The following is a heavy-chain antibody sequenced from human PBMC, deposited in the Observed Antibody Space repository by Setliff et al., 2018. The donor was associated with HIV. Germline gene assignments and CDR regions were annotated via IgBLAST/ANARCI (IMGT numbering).Heavy chain of an antibody. Sequence: GASVKVSCKASGYTFTSYYMQWVRQAPGQGLEWMGMINPREGTTTYAQKFQGRVTMTRDTSTSTVYMELSSLRSKDTAVYYCARDAFDYTAYYYSYMDVWGKGTTVTVSS. CDR1: GYTFTSYY. D-gene: IGHD4-4*01. J-gene: IGHJ6*03. V-gene: IGHV1-46*01. CDR2: INPREGTT. CDR3: ARDAFDYTAYYYSYMDV.